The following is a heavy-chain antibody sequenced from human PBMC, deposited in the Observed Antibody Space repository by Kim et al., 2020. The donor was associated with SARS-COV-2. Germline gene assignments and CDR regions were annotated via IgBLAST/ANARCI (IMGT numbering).Heavy chain of an antibody. Sequence: SETLSLTCAVYGGSFSGYYWSWIRQPPGKGLEWIGEINHSGSTNYNPSLKSRVTISVDTSKNQFSLKLSSVTAADTAVYYCARWRHIVLMVYGYGFDPWGQGTLVTVSS. CDR1: GGSFSGYY. V-gene: IGHV4-34*01. CDR3: ARWRHIVLMVYGYGFDP. J-gene: IGHJ5*02. CDR2: INHSGST. D-gene: IGHD2-8*01.